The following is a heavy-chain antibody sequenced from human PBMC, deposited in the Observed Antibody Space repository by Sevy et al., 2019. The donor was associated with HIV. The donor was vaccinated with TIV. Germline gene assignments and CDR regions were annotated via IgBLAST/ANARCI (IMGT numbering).Heavy chain of an antibody. CDR3: ARGSSYYDFWSGTTFDY. V-gene: IGHV1-46*01. J-gene: IGHJ4*02. CDR2: INPSGGST. Sequence: ASVKVSCKASGYTFTSYYMHWVRQAPGQGLEWMGIINPSGGSTSYAQKFQGRVTMTRDTSTSTVYMELSSLRSEDTAVDYCARGSSYYDFWSGTTFDYWGQGTLVTVSS. CDR1: GYTFTSYY. D-gene: IGHD3-3*01.